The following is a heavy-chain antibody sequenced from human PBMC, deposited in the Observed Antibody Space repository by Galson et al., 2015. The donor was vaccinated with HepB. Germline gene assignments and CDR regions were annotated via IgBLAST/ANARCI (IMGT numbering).Heavy chain of an antibody. CDR2: IIPIFGTA. D-gene: IGHD2-15*01. CDR3: ARGLGYCSGGSCYSCRY. CDR1: GGTFSSYA. J-gene: IGHJ4*02. V-gene: IGHV1-69*13. Sequence: SVKVSCKASGGTFSSYAISWVRQAPGQGLEWMGGIIPIFGTANYAQKFQGRVTITADESTSTAYMELSSLRSEDTAVYYCARGLGYCSGGSCYSCRYWGQGTLVTVSS.